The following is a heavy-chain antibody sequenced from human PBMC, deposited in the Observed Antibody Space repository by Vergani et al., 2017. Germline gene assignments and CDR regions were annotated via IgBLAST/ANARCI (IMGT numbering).Heavy chain of an antibody. Sequence: QVQLVQSGAEVKKPGASVKVSCKASGYTFTSYGISWVRQAPGQGLEWMGWISAYNGNTNYAQKLQGRVTMTTDTSTSTAYMELRSLRSDDTAVNYCARDYGSSSGYYYYYGMDVWGQGTTVTVSS. J-gene: IGHJ6*02. D-gene: IGHD6-6*01. CDR1: GYTFTSYG. CDR2: ISAYNGNT. V-gene: IGHV1-18*01. CDR3: ARDYGSSSGYYYYYGMDV.